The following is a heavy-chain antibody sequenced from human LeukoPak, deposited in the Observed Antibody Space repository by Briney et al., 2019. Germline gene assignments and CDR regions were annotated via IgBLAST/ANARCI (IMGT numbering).Heavy chain of an antibody. CDR2: INPNSGGT. CDR1: GYTFTGYC. V-gene: IGHV1-2*02. D-gene: IGHD3-3*01. J-gene: IGHJ5*02. Sequence: GASVKVSCKASGYTFTGYCIHSVRQAPGHGLEWMGWINPNSGGTNYAQKFQGRVNMTRATSISTAYMELSRLRSDATAVYYCERGAYYDFWSGLTWGQGTLVTVSS. CDR3: ERGAYYDFWSGLT.